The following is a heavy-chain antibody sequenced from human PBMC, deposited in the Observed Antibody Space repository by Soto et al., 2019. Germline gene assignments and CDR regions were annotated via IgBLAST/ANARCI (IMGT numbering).Heavy chain of an antibody. CDR2: IYYSGST. D-gene: IGHD3-9*01. Sequence: SETLSLTCTVSGGSISSYYWSWIRQPPGKGLEWIGYIYYSGSTNYNPSLKSRVTISVDTSKNQFSLKLSSVTAADTAVYYCARLTGDILTGYYLFDYWGQGTLVTVSS. CDR3: ARLTGDILTGYYLFDY. V-gene: IGHV4-59*01. J-gene: IGHJ4*02. CDR1: GGSISSYY.